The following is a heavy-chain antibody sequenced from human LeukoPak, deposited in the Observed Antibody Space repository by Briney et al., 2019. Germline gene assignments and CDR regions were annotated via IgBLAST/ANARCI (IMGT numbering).Heavy chain of an antibody. D-gene: IGHD5-24*01. V-gene: IGHV1-46*01. J-gene: IGHJ4*02. CDR1: GYTFTSYY. CDR2: INPSGGST. CDR3: AREGMATVFDY. Sequence: VASVKVSCKASGYTFTSYYMHWVRQAPGQGLEWMGIINPSGGSTSYAQKFQGRVTMTRDTSTSAVYMELSSLRSEDTAVYYCAREGMATVFDYWGQGTLVTVSS.